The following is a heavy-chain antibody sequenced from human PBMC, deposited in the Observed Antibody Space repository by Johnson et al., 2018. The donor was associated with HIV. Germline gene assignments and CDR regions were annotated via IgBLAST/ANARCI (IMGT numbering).Heavy chain of an antibody. J-gene: IGHJ3*02. CDR1: GFTVSSNY. D-gene: IGHD5-24*01. CDR2: ISSSGSTI. CDR3: ARDQGVEMATIIGDDAVDI. Sequence: MLLVESGGGVVQPGRSLRLSCAASGFTVSSNYMSWVRQAPGKGLEWVSYISSSGSTIYYADSVKGRFTISRDNSKNTLYLQMNSRRAEDTAVYYCARDQGVEMATIIGDDAVDIWGQGTMVTVSS. V-gene: IGHV3-48*01.